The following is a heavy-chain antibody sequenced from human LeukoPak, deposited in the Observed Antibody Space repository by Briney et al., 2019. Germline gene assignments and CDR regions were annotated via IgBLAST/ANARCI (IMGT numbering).Heavy chain of an antibody. CDR1: GFTFSSYG. J-gene: IGHJ4*02. V-gene: IGHV3-48*04. CDR3: ARDQPEYGSGSYYMDY. CDR2: ISSSGSTI. D-gene: IGHD3-10*01. Sequence: PGGSLRLSRAASGFTFSSYGMHWVRQAPGKGLEWVSYISSSGSTIYYADSVKGRFTISRDNAKNSLYLQMNSLRAEDTAVYYCARDQPEYGSGSYYMDYWGQGTLVTVSS.